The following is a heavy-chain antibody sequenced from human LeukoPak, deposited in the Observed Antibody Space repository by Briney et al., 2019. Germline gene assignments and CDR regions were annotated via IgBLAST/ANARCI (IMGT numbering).Heavy chain of an antibody. CDR2: INPSGGST. CDR1: GYTFTGYY. V-gene: IGHV1-46*01. J-gene: IGHJ4*02. Sequence: ASVKVSCKASGYTFTGYYMHWVRQAPGQGLEWMGIINPSGGSTSYAQKFQGRVTMTRDMSTSTVYMELSSLRSEDTAVYYCARTTIDYGDYVGLVDYWGQGTLVTVSS. D-gene: IGHD4-17*01. CDR3: ARTTIDYGDYVGLVDY.